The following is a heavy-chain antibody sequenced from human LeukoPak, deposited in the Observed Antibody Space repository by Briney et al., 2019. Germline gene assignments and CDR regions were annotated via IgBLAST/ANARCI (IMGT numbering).Heavy chain of an antibody. CDR2: INHSGST. V-gene: IGHV4-34*01. CDR1: GGSFSGYY. CDR3: ASKRYCSGGSCYSHHYYYMDV. D-gene: IGHD2-15*01. Sequence: SETLSLTCAVYGGSFSGYYWSWIRQPPGKGLEWIGEINHSGSTNYNPSLKSRVTISVDTSKNQFSLKLSSVTAADTAVYYCASKRYCSGGSCYSHHYYYMDVWGKGTTVTVSS. J-gene: IGHJ6*03.